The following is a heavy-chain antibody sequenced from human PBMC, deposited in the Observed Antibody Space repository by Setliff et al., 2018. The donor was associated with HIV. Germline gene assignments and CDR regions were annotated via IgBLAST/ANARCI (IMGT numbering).Heavy chain of an antibody. Sequence: LSLTCTVSGGSIKSSSYYWGWIRQPPGKGLEWIGSIYYSGNTYYNPSLKSRVTISEDTSRNQLSLRLSSVTAADTAIYYCARVPTSSWYVTTQRTKEYFHHWGQGTLVTVSS. CDR3: ARVPTSSWYVTTQRTKEYFHH. CDR1: GGSIKSSSYY. D-gene: IGHD6-13*01. J-gene: IGHJ1*01. V-gene: IGHV4-39*07. CDR2: IYYSGNT.